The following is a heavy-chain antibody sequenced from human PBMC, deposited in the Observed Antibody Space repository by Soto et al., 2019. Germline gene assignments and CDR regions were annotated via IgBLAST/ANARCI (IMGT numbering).Heavy chain of an antibody. CDR2: ISGSGGST. Sequence: PGGSLRLSCAASGFTFSSYAMSWVRQAPGKGLEWVSAISGSGGSTYYADSVKGRFTISRDNSKNTLYLQMNSLRAENTAVYYCAKDLEMNRVAQAYYFDYWGQGTLVTVSS. J-gene: IGHJ4*02. CDR3: AKDLEMNRVAQAYYFDY. V-gene: IGHV3-23*01. D-gene: IGHD2-15*01. CDR1: GFTFSSYA.